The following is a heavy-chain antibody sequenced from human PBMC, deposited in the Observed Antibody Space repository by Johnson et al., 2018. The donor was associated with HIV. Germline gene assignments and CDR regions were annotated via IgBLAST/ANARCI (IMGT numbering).Heavy chain of an antibody. J-gene: IGHJ3*02. D-gene: IGHD3-22*01. V-gene: IGHV3-7*01. CDR2: IKQDGSEK. Sequence: MQLVESGGGLVQPGGSLRLSCAASGFTFSSYWMSWVRQAPGKGLEWVANIKQDGSEKYYVDSVKGRFTISRDNAKNSLYLQMNSLRAEDTAVYYCAREYYYDSSGYHHAFDIWGQGTMVTVSS. CDR3: AREYYYDSSGYHHAFDI. CDR1: GFTFSSYW.